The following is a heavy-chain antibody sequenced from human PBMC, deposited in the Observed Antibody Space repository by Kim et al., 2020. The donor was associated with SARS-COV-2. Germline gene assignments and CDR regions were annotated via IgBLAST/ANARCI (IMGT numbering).Heavy chain of an antibody. Sequence: SETLSLTCGVYGGSLSGYYWSWIRQSPGKGLEWIGEVNHSGFTNYNPSLKGRVTVSVDPSNNQFSLNLRFVTATDTAVYYCARRNSDGYVYFDFWGQGTPVTVSS. CDR1: GGSLSGYY. CDR2: VNHSGFT. CDR3: ARRNSDGYVYFDF. D-gene: IGHD3-16*01. J-gene: IGHJ4*02. V-gene: IGHV4-34*01.